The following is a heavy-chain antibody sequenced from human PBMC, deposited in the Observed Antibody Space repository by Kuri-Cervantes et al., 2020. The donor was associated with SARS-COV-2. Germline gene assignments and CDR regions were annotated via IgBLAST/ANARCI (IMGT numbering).Heavy chain of an antibody. CDR3: ATSPPIVGASNWFDP. J-gene: IGHJ5*02. V-gene: IGHV1-24*01. Sequence: ASVKVSCKVSGNTLTELPLHWVRQAPGKGLEWMGGFDPEQREIIYAQKFQGRVTMTEDTSTDTAYMELSSLRSEDTAVYYCATSPPIVGASNWFDPWGQGTLVTVSS. CDR2: FDPEQREI. CDR1: GNTLTELP. D-gene: IGHD1-26*01.